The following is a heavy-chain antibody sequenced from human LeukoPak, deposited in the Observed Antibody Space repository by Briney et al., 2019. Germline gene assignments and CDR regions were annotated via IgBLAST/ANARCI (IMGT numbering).Heavy chain of an antibody. Sequence: SETLSLTCTVSGGSISSYYWSWIRQPPGKGLEWIGYIYYSGSTNYNTSLKSRVTISVDTSKNQFSLKLSSVTAADTAVYYCARYLREPYYDFWSGPSPSAAFDIWGQGTMVTVSS. D-gene: IGHD3-3*01. CDR2: IYYSGST. CDR3: ARYLREPYYDFWSGPSPSAAFDI. V-gene: IGHV4-59*01. J-gene: IGHJ3*02. CDR1: GGSISSYY.